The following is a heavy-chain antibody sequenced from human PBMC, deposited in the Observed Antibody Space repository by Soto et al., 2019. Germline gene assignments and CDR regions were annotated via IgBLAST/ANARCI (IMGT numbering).Heavy chain of an antibody. CDR2: ISHDGINK. J-gene: IGHJ5*02. CDR3: ARDIYSSDYFVKGFEP. CDR1: GFSFSSYA. D-gene: IGHD6-19*01. V-gene: IGHV3-30-3*01. Sequence: QVRLVESGGGVVQPGRSLRLSCTASGFSFSSYAMYWFRQPPGKGLEWVAVISHDGINKHYADSVKGRVTVSRDNSNHSLDLQLNSLRGEDTAMYYCARDIYSSDYFVKGFEPWGQGTLVTVSS.